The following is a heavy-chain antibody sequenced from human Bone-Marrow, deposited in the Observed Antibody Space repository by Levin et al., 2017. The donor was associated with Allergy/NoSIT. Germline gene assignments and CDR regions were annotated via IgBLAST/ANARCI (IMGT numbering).Heavy chain of an antibody. Sequence: GESLKISCAASGFTFSDFAMTWVRQAPGTGLEWVAAISGDGTYTYFADSVRGRFTISRDNSKNTLYLQMNSLRAEDTALYYCAKDRRIAARPNDAFDIWGQGTMVNISS. CDR1: GFTFSDFA. V-gene: IGHV3-23*01. CDR2: ISGDGTYT. D-gene: IGHD6-6*01. J-gene: IGHJ3*02. CDR3: AKDRRIAARPNDAFDI.